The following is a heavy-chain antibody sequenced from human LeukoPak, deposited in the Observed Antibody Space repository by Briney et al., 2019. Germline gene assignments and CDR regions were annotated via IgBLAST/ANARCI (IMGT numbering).Heavy chain of an antibody. Sequence: GASVKVSCKASGYTFTSYDINWVRQATGQGLEWMGWMNPNSGNTGYAQKFQGRVTITRNTSISTAYMELSSLRSEDTAVYYCARGRYCSGGSCYSVADWFDPWGQGTLVTVSS. CDR2: MNPNSGNT. V-gene: IGHV1-8*03. CDR1: GYTFTSYD. CDR3: ARGRYCSGGSCYSVADWFDP. D-gene: IGHD2-15*01. J-gene: IGHJ5*02.